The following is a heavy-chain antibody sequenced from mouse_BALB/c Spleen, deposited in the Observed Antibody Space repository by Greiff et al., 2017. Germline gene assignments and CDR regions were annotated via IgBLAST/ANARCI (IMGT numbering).Heavy chain of an antibody. V-gene: IGHV1-4*02. Sequence: QVQLQQSAAELARPGASVKMSCKASGYTFTSYTMHWVKQRPGQGLEWIGYINPSSGYTEYNQKFKDKTTLTADKSSSTAYMQLSSLTSEDSAVYYCARGVRWYAMDYWGQGTSVTVSS. D-gene: IGHD1-1*01. J-gene: IGHJ4*01. CDR2: INPSSGYT. CDR3: ARGVRWYAMDY. CDR1: GYTFTSYT.